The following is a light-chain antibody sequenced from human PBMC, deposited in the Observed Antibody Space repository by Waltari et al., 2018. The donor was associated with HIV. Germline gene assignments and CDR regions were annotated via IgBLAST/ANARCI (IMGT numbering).Light chain of an antibody. CDR1: KSVLFSSSSKNY. V-gene: IGKV4-1*01. CDR3: QQYYSLPFT. J-gene: IGKJ3*01. Sequence: DIVMTQSPDSLVVSLGERATIKCKYSKSVLFSSSSKNYLAWYQQKPGQSPKLLIYWASTRESGVPDRFSGGGSGTDFTLTISSLQAEDVAVYYCQQYYSLPFTFGPGTKVDIK. CDR2: WAS.